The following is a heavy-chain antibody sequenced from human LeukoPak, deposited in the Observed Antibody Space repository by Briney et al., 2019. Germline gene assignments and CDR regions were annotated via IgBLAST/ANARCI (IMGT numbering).Heavy chain of an antibody. CDR2: ISSSSSTI. CDR1: GLTFRSYS. CDR3: ACARPVDY. Sequence: GGSLRLSCAASGLTFRSYSMNWVRQAPGKGLEWVSYISSSSSTIYYADSVKGRFTISRDNAQNSRYLQMNSLRAEDTAVYYCACARPVDYWGQGTLVTVSS. J-gene: IGHJ4*02. V-gene: IGHV3-48*04. D-gene: IGHD6-6*01.